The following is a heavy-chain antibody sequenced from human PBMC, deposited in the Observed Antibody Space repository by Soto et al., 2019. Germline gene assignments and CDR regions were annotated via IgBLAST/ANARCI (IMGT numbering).Heavy chain of an antibody. D-gene: IGHD3-22*01. CDR1: GGTFSSYA. CDR3: ARDRLVFDSSGYASLLYYYYGMDV. V-gene: IGHV1-69*13. J-gene: IGHJ6*02. CDR2: IIPIFGTA. Sequence: SVKVSCKASGGTFSSYAISWVRQAPGQGLEWMGGIIPIFGTANYAQKFQGRVTITADESTSTAYMELSSLRSEDTAVYYCARDRLVFDSSGYASLLYYYYGMDVWGQGTTVTVSS.